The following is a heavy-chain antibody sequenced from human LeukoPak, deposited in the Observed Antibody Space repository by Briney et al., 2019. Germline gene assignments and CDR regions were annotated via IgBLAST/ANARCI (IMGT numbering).Heavy chain of an antibody. J-gene: IGHJ4*02. CDR3: ARDPGGGLLDH. V-gene: IGHV1-18*01. CDR1: GYTFTSYG. D-gene: IGHD1-26*01. Sequence: GASVKVSCKASGYTFTSYGISWVRQGPGQGLERMGWISAYNGNTNYAEKLQGRVTMTTDTSTSTAYMELTSLRSDDTAVYYCARDPGGGLLDHWGQGTLVTVSS. CDR2: ISAYNGNT.